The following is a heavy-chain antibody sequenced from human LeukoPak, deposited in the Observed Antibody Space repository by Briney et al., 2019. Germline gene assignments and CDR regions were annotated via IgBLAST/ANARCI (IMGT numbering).Heavy chain of an antibody. CDR2: ISGDRSTT. CDR3: ARSIRGTVCTD. CDR1: GFTFSASW. J-gene: IGHJ4*02. D-gene: IGHD2-8*02. Sequence: GGSLRLSCAASGFTFSASWMHWVRQAPGKGLVWVSRISGDRSTTTYADSVKGRFTISRDSAKNTLYLQMNSLRAEDTAVYHCARSIRGTVCTDWGQGTLVTVSS. V-gene: IGHV3-74*01.